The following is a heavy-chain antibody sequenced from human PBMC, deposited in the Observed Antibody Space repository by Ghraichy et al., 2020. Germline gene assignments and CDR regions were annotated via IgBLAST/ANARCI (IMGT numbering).Heavy chain of an antibody. V-gene: IGHV3-7*01. D-gene: IGHD3-22*01. CDR3: ATDKTYQKNKLYYDRFDH. Sequence: GGSLRLSCAASGLTFSNFWMTWVRQALGKGLEWVANIKQDGSTKHYVDSVKGRFTISRDNAKNSVYLQMDSLRAEDSAVYYCATDKTYQKNKLYYDRFDHWGQGTLVTVSS. CDR1: GLTFSNFW. J-gene: IGHJ4*02. CDR2: IKQDGSTK.